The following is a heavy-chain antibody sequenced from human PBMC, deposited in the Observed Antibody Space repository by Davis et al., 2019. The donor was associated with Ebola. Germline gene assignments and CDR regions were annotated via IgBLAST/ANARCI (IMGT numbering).Heavy chain of an antibody. CDR1: GYTFTSYG. Sequence: ASVKVSCKASGYTFTSYGISWVRQAPGQGLEWMGWISAYNGNTNYAQKLQGRVTMTTDTSTSTAYMELRSLRSHDTAVYYCARDSGYSSGWYDAFDIWGQGTMVTVSS. CDR2: ISAYNGNT. D-gene: IGHD6-19*01. V-gene: IGHV1-18*01. CDR3: ARDSGYSSGWYDAFDI. J-gene: IGHJ3*02.